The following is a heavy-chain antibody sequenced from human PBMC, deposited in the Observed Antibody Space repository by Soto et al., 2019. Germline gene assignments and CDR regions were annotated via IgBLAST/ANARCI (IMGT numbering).Heavy chain of an antibody. V-gene: IGHV3-9*01. CDR2: ISWNSGSI. CDR1: GFTFDDYA. Sequence: GGSLILSCAASGFTFDDYAMHWFLQAPGKGLEWVSGISWNSGSIGYADSVKGRFTISRDNAKNTLYLQMNSLRAEDTAVYYCAKVGGYGYYYDSSGYSYFDYWGQGTLVTVSS. D-gene: IGHD3-22*01. J-gene: IGHJ4*02. CDR3: AKVGGYGYYYDSSGYSYFDY.